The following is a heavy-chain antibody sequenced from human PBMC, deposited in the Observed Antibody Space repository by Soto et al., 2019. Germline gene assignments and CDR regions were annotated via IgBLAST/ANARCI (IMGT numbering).Heavy chain of an antibody. D-gene: IGHD2-21*01. Sequence: QLQLQESGPRLVKPSETLSLTCTVSGGSINKSNYFWGWIRQPPGKGLEWIGSILYSGTTSYNSSLKSRVTISVDTSKNQFSLKLTSVTAADTAVYFCARLGWGDGDSDYWGQGTLVTVSS. J-gene: IGHJ4*02. CDR3: ARLGWGDGDSDY. V-gene: IGHV4-39*01. CDR2: ILYSGTT. CDR1: GGSINKSNYF.